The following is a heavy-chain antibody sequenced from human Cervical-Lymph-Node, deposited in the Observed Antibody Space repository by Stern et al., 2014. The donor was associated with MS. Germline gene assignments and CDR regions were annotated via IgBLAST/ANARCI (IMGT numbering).Heavy chain of an antibody. Sequence: EVQLEESGGGLVQPGGSLRLSCAASGFTFSDHYMGWVRQAPGKGLEWVGLIRNKANSYTTEYAASVKGRFTISRDDSRSSLYLQMNSLKTEDTAVYYCARVWDSSWGLNYFDYWGQGIPVTVSS. D-gene: IGHD6-13*01. CDR3: ARVWDSSWGLNYFDY. V-gene: IGHV3-72*01. CDR2: IRNKANSYTT. J-gene: IGHJ4*02. CDR1: GFTFSDHY.